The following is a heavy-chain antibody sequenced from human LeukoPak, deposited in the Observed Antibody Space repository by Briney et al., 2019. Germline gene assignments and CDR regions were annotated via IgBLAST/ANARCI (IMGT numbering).Heavy chain of an antibody. J-gene: IGHJ6*04. CDR3: ARDNSRTYYYG. D-gene: IGHD3-10*01. CDR2: ISSSSSYI. V-gene: IGHV3-21*01. Sequence: GGSLRLSCAASGFTFSSYSMNWVRQAPGKGLEWVSSISSSSSYIYYADSVKGRFTISRDNAKNSLYLQMNSLRAEDTAVYYCARDNSRTYYYGWGKGTTVTVSS. CDR1: GFTFSSYS.